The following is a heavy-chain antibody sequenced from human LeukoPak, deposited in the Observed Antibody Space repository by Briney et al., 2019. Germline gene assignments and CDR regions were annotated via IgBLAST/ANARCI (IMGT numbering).Heavy chain of an antibody. CDR1: GFTFSTSW. CDR2: INRGGSEK. Sequence: PGGSLRLSCAASGFTFSTSWMSWVRQAPGRGLEWLANINRGGSEKYYVDSVRGRFTISRGNAENSLFLQMNSLRAEDTAVYYCARLTNSGYYWLFDYWGQGTLVTVSS. D-gene: IGHD3-22*01. J-gene: IGHJ4*02. V-gene: IGHV3-7*04. CDR3: ARLTNSGYYWLFDY.